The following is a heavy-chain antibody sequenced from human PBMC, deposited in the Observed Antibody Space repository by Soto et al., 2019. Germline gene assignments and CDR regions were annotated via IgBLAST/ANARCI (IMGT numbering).Heavy chain of an antibody. Sequence: QVHLQQWGAGLLKPSETLSLTCAVYGGSVNGYYWNWIRQPPGKGLEWIGEINHTGGTHYNPSHKSRITMSVDTSNNQRSLRLISVTAPDTAIYYCATRITLFGVLIPPFEPWGQGTQITVSS. J-gene: IGHJ5*02. CDR2: INHTGGT. V-gene: IGHV4-34*02. CDR3: ATRITLFGVLIPPFEP. D-gene: IGHD3-3*01. CDR1: GGSVNGYY.